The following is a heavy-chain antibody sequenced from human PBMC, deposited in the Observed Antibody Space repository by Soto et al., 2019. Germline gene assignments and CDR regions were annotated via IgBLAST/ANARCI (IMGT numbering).Heavy chain of an antibody. CDR3: ARAGYYYDSSGYHTTDY. Sequence: GGSLRLSCAASGFTFSSYWMHWVRQAPGKGLVWVSRINSDGSSTSYADSVKGRFTISRDNAKNTLYLQMNSLRAEDTAVYYCARAGYYYDSSGYHTTDYWGQGTLVTVSS. CDR1: GFTFSSYW. D-gene: IGHD3-22*01. J-gene: IGHJ4*02. CDR2: INSDGSST. V-gene: IGHV3-74*01.